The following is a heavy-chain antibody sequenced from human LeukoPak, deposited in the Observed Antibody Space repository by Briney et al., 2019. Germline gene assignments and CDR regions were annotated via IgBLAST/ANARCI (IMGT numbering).Heavy chain of an antibody. CDR1: GFIFTNYF. J-gene: IGHJ4*02. Sequence: GGSLRLSCAASGFIFTNYFMGWVRQAPGKGLEWEASIKHDGSEKYYVDSVRGRFTISRDNTMNSLYLQMSSLRAEDTAVYYCATDRGWRTSGYYLYYFEYWGQGTLVTYSS. CDR2: IKHDGSEK. D-gene: IGHD3-3*01. V-gene: IGHV3-7*01. CDR3: ATDRGWRTSGYYLYYFEY.